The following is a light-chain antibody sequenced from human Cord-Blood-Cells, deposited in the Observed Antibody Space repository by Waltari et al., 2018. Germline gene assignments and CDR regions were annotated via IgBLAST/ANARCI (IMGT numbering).Light chain of an antibody. CDR1: QCISSY. V-gene: IGKV1-9*01. CDR2: AAS. CDR3: RQLNSYPRT. J-gene: IGKJ4*01. Sequence: IQFTQSPSSLSASVGDIVHLTCRASQCISSYLSWYQQKPGKAPKILIYAASTLQSGVPSRFSGSGSETEFTLTSSSLQPEDFATYDYRQLNSYPRTFSGGPKVEIK.